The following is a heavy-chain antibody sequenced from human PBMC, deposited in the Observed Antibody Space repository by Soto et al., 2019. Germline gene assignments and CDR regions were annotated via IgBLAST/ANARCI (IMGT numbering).Heavy chain of an antibody. CDR2: IDPSDSYT. CDR3: ARLSHYDYDMDV. J-gene: IGHJ6*02. CDR1: GYSFTSYW. Sequence: EVQLVQSGAEVKKPGESLRISCKGSGYSFTSYWISWLRQRPGKGLEWMGRIDPSDSYTNYSPSFQGHATISADKSISTAYLQWRRLMASDTAMYYCARLSHYDYDMDVWGQGTRVTVS. V-gene: IGHV5-10-1*01.